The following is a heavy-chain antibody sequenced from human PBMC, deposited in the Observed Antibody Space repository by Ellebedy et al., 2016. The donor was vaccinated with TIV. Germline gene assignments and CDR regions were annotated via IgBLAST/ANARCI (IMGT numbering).Heavy chain of an antibody. CDR2: ISGTTRYT. Sequence: PGGSLRLSCAASGFTFSDYYMNWIRQAPGKGLEWVSFISGTTRYTKYADSVKGRFTISRDNARNSLYLQMKSLRVEDTAVYYCARGGSTSGLVDWGQGTLVTVSS. D-gene: IGHD5-12*01. J-gene: IGHJ4*02. CDR1: GFTFSDYY. V-gene: IGHV3-11*05. CDR3: ARGGSTSGLVD.